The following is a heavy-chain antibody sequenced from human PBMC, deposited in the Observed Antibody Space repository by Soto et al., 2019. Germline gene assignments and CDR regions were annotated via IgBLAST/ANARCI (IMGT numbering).Heavy chain of an antibody. Sequence: QVQLVQSGAEVKKPGSSVKVSCKASGGTFSDYSINWVRQAPGQGLEWMGGFLPIFGTANYAQKFQGRVTITADESTSTAYMELSSLRSEDTAIYYCARGWDHYDSSGLRTWFDPWGQATLVTVSP. CDR1: GGTFSDYS. J-gene: IGHJ5*02. D-gene: IGHD3-22*01. CDR2: FLPIFGTA. CDR3: ARGWDHYDSSGLRTWFDP. V-gene: IGHV1-69*01.